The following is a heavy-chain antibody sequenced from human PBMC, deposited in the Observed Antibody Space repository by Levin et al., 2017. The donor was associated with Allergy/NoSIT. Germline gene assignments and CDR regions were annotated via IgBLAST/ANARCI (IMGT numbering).Heavy chain of an antibody. D-gene: IGHD3-3*01. CDR3: ARQLRFLEWLSMYYFDY. CDR1: GGSISSSSYY. Sequence: PGGSLRLSCTVSGGSISSSSYYWGWIRQPPGTGLEWIGSIYYSGSTYYNPSLKSRVTISVDTSKNQFSLKLSSVTAADTAVYYCARQLRFLEWLSMYYFDYWGQGTLVTVSS. J-gene: IGHJ4*02. V-gene: IGHV4-39*01. CDR2: IYYSGST.